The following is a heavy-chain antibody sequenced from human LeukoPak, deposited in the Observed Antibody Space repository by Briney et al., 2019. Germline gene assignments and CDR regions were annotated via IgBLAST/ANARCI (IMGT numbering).Heavy chain of an antibody. CDR3: ARGRGVGNI. D-gene: IGHD6-25*01. Sequence: SGTLSLTCTVSGGSISSGDYYWSWIRQPPGKGLEWIGNIYYTGSTYYRPSLKTRITISLDTSKNQFSLNLSSVTVADTAVYYCARGRGVGNIWGQGTVVTVSP. CDR2: IYYTGST. V-gene: IGHV4-30-4*08. J-gene: IGHJ3*02. CDR1: GGSISSGDYY.